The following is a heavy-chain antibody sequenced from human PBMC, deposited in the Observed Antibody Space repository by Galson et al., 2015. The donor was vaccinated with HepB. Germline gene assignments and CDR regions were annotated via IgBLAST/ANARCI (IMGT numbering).Heavy chain of an antibody. CDR2: ISSSSSYI. J-gene: IGHJ6*02. D-gene: IGHD6-6*01. Sequence: SLRLSCAASGFTFSSYSMNWVRQAPGKGLEWVSSISSSSSYIYYADSVKGRFTISRDNAKNSLYLQMNSLRAEDTAVYYCARDRQHRQLGSLEVYYYYYGMDVWGQGTTVTVSS. CDR3: ARDRQHRQLGSLEVYYYYYGMDV. V-gene: IGHV3-21*01. CDR1: GFTFSSYS.